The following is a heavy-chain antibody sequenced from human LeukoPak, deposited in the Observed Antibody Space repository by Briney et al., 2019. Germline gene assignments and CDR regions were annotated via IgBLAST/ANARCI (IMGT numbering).Heavy chain of an antibody. CDR1: GYTFTGYY. CDR2: INPDNGDT. CDR3: ARAIGADNSGYRPFDY. V-gene: IGHV1-2*02. D-gene: IGHD3-22*01. J-gene: IGHJ4*02. Sequence: ASVKVSCKASGYTFTGYYMHWVRQAPGQGLEWMGWINPDNGDTSYAQMFQGRITMTRDTSITTAYMDLSSLTSDDTAVYYCARAIGADNSGYRPFDYRDQGTLVTVSS.